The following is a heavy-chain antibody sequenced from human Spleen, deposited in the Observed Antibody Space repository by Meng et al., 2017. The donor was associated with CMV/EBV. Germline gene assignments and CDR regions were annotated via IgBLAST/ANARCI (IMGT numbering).Heavy chain of an antibody. D-gene: IGHD6-6*01. CDR3: VREVPIAARRGWFDP. CDR2: IYSGGST. V-gene: IGHV3-53*01. CDR1: GFNVRSNY. J-gene: IGHJ5*02. Sequence: ASGFNVRSNYMSWVRQAPGKGLEWVSVIYSGGSTYYADSVKGRFTISRDNSKNTLFLQMNSLSAEDTAVYYCVREVPIAARRGWFDPWGQGTLVTVSS.